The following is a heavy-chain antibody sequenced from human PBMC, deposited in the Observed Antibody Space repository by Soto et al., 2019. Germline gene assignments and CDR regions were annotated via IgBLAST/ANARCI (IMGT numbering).Heavy chain of an antibody. D-gene: IGHD2-15*01. J-gene: IGHJ6*02. Sequence: SVKVSCKASGGTFSSYAISWVRQAPGQGLEWMGGIIPIFGTANYAQKFQGRVTITADESTSTAYMELSSLRSEDTAVYYCARHPGGRDYYYGMDVWGQGTTVTVSS. V-gene: IGHV1-69*13. CDR2: IIPIFGTA. CDR1: GGTFSSYA. CDR3: ARHPGGRDYYYGMDV.